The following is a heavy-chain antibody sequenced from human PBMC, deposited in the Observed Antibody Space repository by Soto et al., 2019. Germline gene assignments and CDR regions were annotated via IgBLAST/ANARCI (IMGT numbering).Heavy chain of an antibody. CDR3: AKDRTARYCSSTSCYTGIGGMDV. CDR2: ISGSGGST. D-gene: IGHD2-2*02. Sequence: LRLSCAASGFTFSSYAMSWVRQAPGKGLEWVSAISGSGGSTYYADSVKGRFTISRDNSKNTLYLQMNSLRAEDTAVYYCAKDRTARYCSSTSCYTGIGGMDVWGQGTTVTVSS. CDR1: GFTFSSYA. J-gene: IGHJ6*02. V-gene: IGHV3-23*01.